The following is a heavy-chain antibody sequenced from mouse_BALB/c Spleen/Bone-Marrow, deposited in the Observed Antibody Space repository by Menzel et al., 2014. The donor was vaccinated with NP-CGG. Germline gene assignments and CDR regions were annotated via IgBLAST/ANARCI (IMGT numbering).Heavy chain of an antibody. CDR2: IDPANGNA. Sequence: EVQRVESGAELVKPGASVRLSCTASGFNIKDTYMHWAKQRPDQGLEWIGRIDPANGNAKHDPKFQGKAAITADTSSNTTYLQLSSLTSEDTAVYYCAIYFYFDYWGQGTTLTVSS. D-gene: IGHD2-3*01. CDR1: GFNIKDTY. J-gene: IGHJ2*01. V-gene: IGHV14-3*02. CDR3: AIYFYFDY.